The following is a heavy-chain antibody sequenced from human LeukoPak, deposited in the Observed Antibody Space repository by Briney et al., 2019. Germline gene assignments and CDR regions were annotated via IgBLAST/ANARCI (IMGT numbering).Heavy chain of an antibody. V-gene: IGHV3-33*08. CDR2: IWYDGSQR. J-gene: IGHJ4*02. CDR3: ASDELRYPLD. D-gene: IGHD3-9*01. CDR1: GFTFSSYG. Sequence: GRSLRLSCAASGFTFSSYGIHWVRQAPGKGLEWVAVIWYDGSQRHYADSVKGRFTISRDNSKKTVYLQMNSLRAEDTAVYYCASDELRYPLDWGQGTLVTVSS.